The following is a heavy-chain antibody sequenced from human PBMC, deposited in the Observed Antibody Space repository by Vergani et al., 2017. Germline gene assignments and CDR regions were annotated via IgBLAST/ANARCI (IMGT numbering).Heavy chain of an antibody. D-gene: IGHD6-19*01. CDR1: GFTFSSYG. V-gene: IGHV3-30*18. Sequence: VQLVESGGGVVQPGRSLRLSCAASGFTFSSYGMHWVRQAPGKGLEWVAVISYDGSNKYYADSVKGRFTISRDNSKNTLYLQMNSLRAEDTAVYYCAKDRHSSGSAPYYFDYWGQGTLVTVSS. CDR3: AKDRHSSGSAPYYFDY. CDR2: ISYDGSNK. J-gene: IGHJ4*02.